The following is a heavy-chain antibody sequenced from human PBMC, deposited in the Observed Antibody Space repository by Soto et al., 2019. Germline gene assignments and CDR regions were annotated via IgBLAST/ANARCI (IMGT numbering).Heavy chain of an antibody. CDR2: ISGSGDYT. CDR1: GFTFSSHA. Sequence: PGGSLRLSCVTSGFTFSSHAMSWFRQAPGKGLDWVSSISGSGDYTYYVDSVKGRFTISRDNSKNTLFLQMNSLRAEDTAVYYCAKRGYSSGWYADYWGQGTPVTVSS. D-gene: IGHD6-19*01. CDR3: AKRGYSSGWYADY. J-gene: IGHJ4*02. V-gene: IGHV3-23*01.